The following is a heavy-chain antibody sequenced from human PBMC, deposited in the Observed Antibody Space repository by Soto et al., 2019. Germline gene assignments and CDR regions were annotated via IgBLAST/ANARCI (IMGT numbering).Heavy chain of an antibody. J-gene: IGHJ4*02. Sequence: GGSLRLSCAASGFTFSNYAMSWVRQPPGKGLEWVSDITSSGDNTYYRDSVKGRFTVSRDNSKNTVSLQMNSLRAEDTAVYYCAKGTFYGNHLFDFWGQGTLVTVSS. D-gene: IGHD4-17*01. V-gene: IGHV3-23*01. CDR1: GFTFSNYA. CDR3: AKGTFYGNHLFDF. CDR2: ITSSGDNT.